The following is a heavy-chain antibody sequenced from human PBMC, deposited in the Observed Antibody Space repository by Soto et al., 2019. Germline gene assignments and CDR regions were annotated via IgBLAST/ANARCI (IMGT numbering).Heavy chain of an antibody. J-gene: IGHJ3*02. CDR3: ARALSGSSDALDI. CDR1: GFTFSTHG. D-gene: IGHD1-26*01. V-gene: IGHV3-33*01. CDR2: IWYDGSRK. Sequence: QVQLVESGGDVVQPGRSLRLSCVASGFTFSTHGMHWVRQAPGKGLEWVAVIWYDGSRKDYADSVKGRFTISRDNSKNTLHMQMNSLRAEDTAVYYCARALSGSSDALDIWGQGTVVTVSS.